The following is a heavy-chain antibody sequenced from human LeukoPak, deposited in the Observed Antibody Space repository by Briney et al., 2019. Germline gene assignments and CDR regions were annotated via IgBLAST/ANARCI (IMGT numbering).Heavy chain of an antibody. Sequence: SETLSLTCTVSGGSISSHYWSWIRQPPGKGLEWIGYIYYSGSTNYNPPLKSRVTISVDTSKNQFSLKLSSVTAADTAVYYCASITYYYGSGSYLRFQYFDYWGQGTLVTVSS. V-gene: IGHV4-59*11. D-gene: IGHD3-10*01. J-gene: IGHJ4*02. CDR1: GGSISSHY. CDR2: IYYSGST. CDR3: ASITYYYGSGSYLRFQYFDY.